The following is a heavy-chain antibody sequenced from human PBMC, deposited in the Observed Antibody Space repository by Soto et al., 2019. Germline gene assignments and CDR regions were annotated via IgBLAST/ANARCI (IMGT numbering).Heavy chain of an antibody. CDR2: ISAYNGNT. Sequence: GASVKVSCKASGYTFSSYGITWVRRAPGQGLEWMGWISAYNGNTNYTQKFQGRVTLTTDTSTRTAYMELRSLRSDDTAVYYCARYCSSTTRHGVDSWAQGTLVTSPQ. V-gene: IGHV1-18*01. D-gene: IGHD2-2*01. CDR3: ARYCSSTTRHGVDS. J-gene: IGHJ4*02. CDR1: GYTFSSYG.